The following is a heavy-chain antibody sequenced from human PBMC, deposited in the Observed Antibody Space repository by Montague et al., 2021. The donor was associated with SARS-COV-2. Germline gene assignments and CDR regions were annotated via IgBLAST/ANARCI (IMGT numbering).Heavy chain of an antibody. CDR2: INHGGST. CDR1: GGSFSNYY. Sequence: SETLSLTCAVYGGSFSNYYWSWIRQPPGKGLEWIGEINHGGSTNYNPSLKSRVTISVDTSKNQFSLKLSSVTAADTAAYYCARGGTVNTVFAPKLTRRYNWFDPWGQGTLVTVSS. D-gene: IGHD3-3*01. V-gene: IGHV4-34*01. J-gene: IGHJ5*02. CDR3: ARGGTVNTVFAPKLTRRYNWFDP.